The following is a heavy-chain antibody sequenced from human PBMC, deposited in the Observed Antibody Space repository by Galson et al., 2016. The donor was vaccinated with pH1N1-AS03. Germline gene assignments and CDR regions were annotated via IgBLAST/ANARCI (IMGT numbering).Heavy chain of an antibody. V-gene: IGHV1-18*01. CDR1: GYTFVNYG. CDR3: VRGSPHSSSTNYAFEF. Sequence: SVKVSCKASGYTFVNYGISWVRRAPGQGLEWMGWISGYDGHTGYAQKFQGRVTMTTDTSTNTAYMELRSLTSDDTAVYYCVRGSPHSSSTNYAFEFWGRGTMVTVSS. J-gene: IGHJ3*01. CDR2: ISGYDGHT. D-gene: IGHD6-13*01.